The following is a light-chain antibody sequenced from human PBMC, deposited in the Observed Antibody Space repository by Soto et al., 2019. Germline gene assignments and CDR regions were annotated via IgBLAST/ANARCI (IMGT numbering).Light chain of an antibody. CDR2: KAS. J-gene: IGKJ2*01. CDR3: QQYNSYPYT. V-gene: IGKV1-5*03. Sequence: DIQMTQSPSTLSASVGDRVTITCRASQSISSWLAWYQQKPGKAPKLLIYKASSLETGVPSRFSGSGSGTEFTLTISSLQYDDFATYYCQQYNSYPYTFGQGTKLEIK. CDR1: QSISSW.